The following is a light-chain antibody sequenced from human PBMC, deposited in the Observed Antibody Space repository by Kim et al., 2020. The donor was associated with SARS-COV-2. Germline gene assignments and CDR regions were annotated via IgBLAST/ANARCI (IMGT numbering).Light chain of an antibody. CDR1: CSLNSNY. V-gene: IGKV3-20*01. J-gene: IGKJ1*01. CDR2: GAS. Sequence: PGETTTTSRRASCSLNSNYVARYQQKPGQAPRLLISGASTRATGIPDRFSGSGSGTDFTLTINRLEPEDFAVYYCQFYGSSPRWTFGQGTKVDIK. CDR3: QFYGSSPRWT.